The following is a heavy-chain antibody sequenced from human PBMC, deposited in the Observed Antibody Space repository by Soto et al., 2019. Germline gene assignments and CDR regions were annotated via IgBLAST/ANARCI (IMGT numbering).Heavy chain of an antibody. Sequence: KPGGSLRLSCAASGFTFSSYSMNWVRQAPGKGLEWVSSISSSSSYIYYADSVKGRFTISRDNAKNSLYLQMNSLRAEDTAVYYCARRDPSYGGNNWFDPWGQGTLVTVSS. CDR1: GFTFSSYS. V-gene: IGHV3-21*01. CDR2: ISSSSSYI. D-gene: IGHD4-17*01. CDR3: ARRDPSYGGNNWFDP. J-gene: IGHJ5*02.